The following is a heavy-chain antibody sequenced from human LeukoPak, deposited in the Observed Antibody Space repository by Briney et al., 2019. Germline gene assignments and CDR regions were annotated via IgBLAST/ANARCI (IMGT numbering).Heavy chain of an antibody. J-gene: IGHJ5*02. CDR2: FSGSGGST. D-gene: IGHD2-2*01. V-gene: IGHV3-23*01. CDR1: GFTFSSYA. CDR3: ARAALSTSSAFDP. Sequence: GGSLRLSCAASGFTFSSYAMSWVRQAPGKGLECISGFSGSGGSTYYADSVKGRFTISRDNAKNSLYLQMNSLRAEDTAVYYCARAALSTSSAFDPWGQGTLVTVSS.